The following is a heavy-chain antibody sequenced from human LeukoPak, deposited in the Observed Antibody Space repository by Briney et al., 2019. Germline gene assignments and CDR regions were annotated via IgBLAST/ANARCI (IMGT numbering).Heavy chain of an antibody. CDR2: IHTSGST. V-gene: IGHV4-4*07. J-gene: IGHJ4*02. Sequence: PSETLSLTCTVSGGSISSYYWSWIRQPAGKGLKWIGRIHTSGSTNYNPSLKSRVTMSVDTSKNQFSLKLSSVTAADTAVYYCARDVYYYDSSGRYFDYWGQGTLVTVSS. CDR1: GGSISSYY. CDR3: ARDVYYYDSSGRYFDY. D-gene: IGHD3-22*01.